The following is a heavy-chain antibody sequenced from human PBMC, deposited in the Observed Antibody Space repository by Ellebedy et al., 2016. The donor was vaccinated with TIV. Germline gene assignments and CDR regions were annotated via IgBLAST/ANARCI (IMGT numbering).Heavy chain of an antibody. Sequence: GGSLRLXCVASGFIFSNHGMHWVRQAPGKGPEWVAVIWVDGLNKYYVDSVKGRFPISRDNSKNTLYLQMNSLRAEDTAVYYCARERAPFDGFDVWGQGTMVTVSS. CDR3: ARERAPFDGFDV. CDR1: GFIFSNHG. J-gene: IGHJ3*01. V-gene: IGHV3-33*01. CDR2: IWVDGLNK.